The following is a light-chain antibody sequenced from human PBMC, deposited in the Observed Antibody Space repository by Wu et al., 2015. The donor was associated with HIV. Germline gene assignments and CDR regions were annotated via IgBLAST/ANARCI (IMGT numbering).Light chain of an antibody. V-gene: IGKV3-11*01. CDR2: DVS. Sequence: EIVLTQSPATLSLSPGERATLSCRASQTVSSYLSWYQQKPGQAPRLLIYDVSNRATGIPARFSGSGSGTDFTLTISSLEPEDFAVYYCHLRLFGPGTKVDSK. CDR3: HLRL. J-gene: IGKJ3*01. CDR1: QTVSSY.